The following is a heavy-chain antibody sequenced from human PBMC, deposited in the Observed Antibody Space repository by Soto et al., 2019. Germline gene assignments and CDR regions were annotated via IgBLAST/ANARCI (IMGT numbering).Heavy chain of an antibody. J-gene: IGHJ4*02. Sequence: QVQLQESGPGLVKPSETLSLTCTVSGGSISSYYWSWIRQPPGKGLEWIGNIYYSGSTNYNPSLKSRVTVAVDTSKNQFTLKLSSVTAADTAVYSCARDTYGSGSYSFFDSWGQGTLVTVSS. CDR1: GGSISSYY. CDR2: IYYSGST. D-gene: IGHD3-10*01. CDR3: ARDTYGSGSYSFFDS. V-gene: IGHV4-59*01.